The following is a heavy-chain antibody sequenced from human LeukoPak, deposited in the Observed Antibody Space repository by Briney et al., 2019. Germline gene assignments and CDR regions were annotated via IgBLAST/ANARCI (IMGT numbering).Heavy chain of an antibody. D-gene: IGHD3-3*01. Sequence: ASVKVSCKASGYTFTSYDINWVRQATGQGLEWMGWMNPNSGNTGYAQKFQGRVTMTRNTSISTAYMELSSLRSEDTAVYYCARGSPIDFWSSYWYWFDPWGQGTLVTVSS. V-gene: IGHV1-8*01. J-gene: IGHJ5*02. CDR3: ARGSPIDFWSSYWYWFDP. CDR1: GYTFTSYD. CDR2: MNPNSGNT.